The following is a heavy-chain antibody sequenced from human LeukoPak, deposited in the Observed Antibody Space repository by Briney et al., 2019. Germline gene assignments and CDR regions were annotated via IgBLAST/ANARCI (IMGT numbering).Heavy chain of an antibody. Sequence: PGGSLRLSCAASGFTFSSYGMHWVRQAPGKGLEWLSVIYSGGSIYYADSVKGRFTISRDNSKNTLILQMNSLRAEDTAEYYCARGDDYGGAWYYFDYWGQGTLVTVSS. J-gene: IGHJ4*02. CDR2: IYSGGSI. CDR3: ARGDDYGGAWYYFDY. V-gene: IGHV3-53*01. CDR1: GFTFSSYG. D-gene: IGHD4-23*01.